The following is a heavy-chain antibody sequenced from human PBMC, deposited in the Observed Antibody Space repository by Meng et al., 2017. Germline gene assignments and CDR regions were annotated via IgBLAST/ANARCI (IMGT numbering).Heavy chain of an antibody. V-gene: IGHV3-7*01. J-gene: IGHJ4*02. CDR2: IKQDGSVK. Sequence: VRLVESGGGLVQPGGSLRLSCAASGFIFSNYWMSWGRQAPGKGLEWVANIKQDGSVKSYVDSVRGRFTISRDNAKNSLYLQMNNLRADDTALYYCATSSAAAGNDWGQGTLVTVSS. CDR1: GFIFSNYW. CDR3: ATSSAAAGND. D-gene: IGHD6-13*01.